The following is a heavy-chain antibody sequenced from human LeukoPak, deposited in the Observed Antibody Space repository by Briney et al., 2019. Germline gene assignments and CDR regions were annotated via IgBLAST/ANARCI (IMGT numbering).Heavy chain of an antibody. CDR1: GYTFTSYD. D-gene: IGHD6-13*01. CDR2: MNPNSGNT. V-gene: IGHV1-8*01. CDR3: AREPRHSSSWSQRPDAFDI. Sequence: GASVKVSCKASGYTFTSYDINWVRQATGQGLEWMGWMNPNSGNTGYAQKFQGRVTMTRNTSISTAYMELSSLRSEDTAVYYCAREPRHSSSWSQRPDAFDIWGQGTMVTVSS. J-gene: IGHJ3*02.